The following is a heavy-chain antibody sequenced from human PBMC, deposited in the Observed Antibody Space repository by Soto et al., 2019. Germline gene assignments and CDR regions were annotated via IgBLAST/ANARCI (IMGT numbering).Heavy chain of an antibody. Sequence: QVQLVESGGGVVQPGRSLRLSCAASGFTFSSYAMHWVRQAPGKGLEWVAVISYDGSNKYYADSVKGRFTISRDNSKNTLYLQMNSLRAEDTAVYYCARSSIVGAWTNFAYWGQGTLVTVSS. J-gene: IGHJ4*02. CDR3: ARSSIVGAWTNFAY. CDR1: GFTFSSYA. CDR2: ISYDGSNK. D-gene: IGHD1-26*01. V-gene: IGHV3-30-3*01.